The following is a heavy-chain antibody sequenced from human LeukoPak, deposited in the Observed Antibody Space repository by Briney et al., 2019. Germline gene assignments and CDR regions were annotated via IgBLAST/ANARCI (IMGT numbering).Heavy chain of an antibody. V-gene: IGHV4-38-2*01. CDR1: GYSISSGYY. CDR2: IYHSGST. Sequence: SETLSLTCAVSGYSISSGYYWGWIRQPPGKGLEWIGSIYHSGSTYYNPSLKSRVTISVDTSKNQFSLKLSSVTAADTAVYYCARGARSAYCSSTSCHYYYYMDVWGEGTTVTVSS. D-gene: IGHD2-2*01. J-gene: IGHJ6*03. CDR3: ARGARSAYCSSTSCHYYYYMDV.